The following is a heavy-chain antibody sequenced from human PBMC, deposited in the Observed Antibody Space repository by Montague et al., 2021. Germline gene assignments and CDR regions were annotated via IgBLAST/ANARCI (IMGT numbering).Heavy chain of an antibody. J-gene: IGHJ4*02. CDR1: GFSLSTSGVG. Sequence: PELVKPTQTLTLTCTFSGFSLSTSGVGVGWIRQPPGKALEWLALIYWDDDKRYSPSLKSRLTITKDTSKNQVVLTVTNMDPVDTATYYCAHRQGGYDLWYWGQGTLVTVSS. CDR3: AHRQGGYDLWY. V-gene: IGHV2-5*02. CDR2: IYWDDDK. D-gene: IGHD5-12*01.